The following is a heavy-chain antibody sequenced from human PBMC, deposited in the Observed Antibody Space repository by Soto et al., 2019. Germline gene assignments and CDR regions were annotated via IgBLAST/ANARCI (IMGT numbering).Heavy chain of an antibody. D-gene: IGHD4-17*01. J-gene: IGHJ4*02. V-gene: IGHV4-31*03. Sequence: SETLSLTCTVSGGSILNGGHYWTWIRQHPGKGLEWIGRIFFSGNTHYNPALKSRLTFSLDTAKNQFSLKLTSVTAADTAIYYCARDNYGGMIDFWGPGTLVTV. CDR3: ARDNYGGMIDF. CDR2: IFFSGNT. CDR1: GGSILNGGHY.